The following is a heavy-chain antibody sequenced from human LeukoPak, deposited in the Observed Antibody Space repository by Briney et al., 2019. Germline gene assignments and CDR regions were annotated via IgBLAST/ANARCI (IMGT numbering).Heavy chain of an antibody. J-gene: IGHJ4*02. CDR3: ARKAGKQWHFDY. V-gene: IGHV1-2*02. Sequence: ASVKVSCKASGYSFTGYFIHWVRQAPGHGLEWMGWISPDSGGTNYAQNFQGRVTMTRDTSISTAYTEVSSLRSDDTAVYYCARKAGKQWHFDYWGQGALVTVSS. CDR2: ISPDSGGT. CDR1: GYSFTGYF. D-gene: IGHD6-19*01.